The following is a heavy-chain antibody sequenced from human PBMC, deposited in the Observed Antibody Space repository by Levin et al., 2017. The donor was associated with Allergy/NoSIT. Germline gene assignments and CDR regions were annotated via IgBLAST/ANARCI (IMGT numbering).Heavy chain of an antibody. V-gene: IGHV3-21*01. J-gene: IGHJ4*02. CDR1: GFTFSTYS. D-gene: IGHD3-10*01. CDR2: ISSGSSYI. CDR3: ARLSTDGSGSYLDY. Sequence: LSLPCAASGFTFSTYSMNWVRQAPGKGLEWVSSISSGSSYIYYADSVKGRFTISRDNAKNSLYLQMNSLRAEDTAVYYCARLSTDGSGSYLDYWGQGTLVTVSS.